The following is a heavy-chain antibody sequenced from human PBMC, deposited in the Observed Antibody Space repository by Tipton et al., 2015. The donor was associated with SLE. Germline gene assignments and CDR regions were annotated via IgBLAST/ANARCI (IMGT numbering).Heavy chain of an antibody. CDR3: ARHGAIVISKNSPFDY. Sequence: GLVKPSETLSITCGVSGYSIRSGYYWDWIRLAPGKGLEWIGSIYYSGATYYKLSLKSRVTMSVDTSKNQFSLKLSSVTASDTAVYYCARHGAIVISKNSPFDYWGQGTLVTVSS. CDR1: GYSIRSGYY. D-gene: IGHD3-22*01. CDR2: IYYSGAT. J-gene: IGHJ4*02. V-gene: IGHV4-38-2*01.